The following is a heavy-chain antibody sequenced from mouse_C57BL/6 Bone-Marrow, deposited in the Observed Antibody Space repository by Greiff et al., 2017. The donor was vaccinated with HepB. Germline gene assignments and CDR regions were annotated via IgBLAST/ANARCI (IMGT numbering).Heavy chain of an antibody. Sequence: EVMLVESGGDLVKPGGSLKLSCAASGFTFSSYGMSWVRQTPDKRLEWVATISSGGSYTYYPDSVKGRFTISRDNAKNTLYLQMSRLKSEDTAMYYCARKGSPAWFAYWGQGTLVTVSA. D-gene: IGHD1-1*01. V-gene: IGHV5-6*02. CDR3: ARKGSPAWFAY. CDR1: GFTFSSYG. J-gene: IGHJ3*01. CDR2: ISSGGSYT.